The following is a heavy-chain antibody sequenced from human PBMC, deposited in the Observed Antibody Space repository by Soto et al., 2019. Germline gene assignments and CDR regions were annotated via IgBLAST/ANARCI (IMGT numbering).Heavy chain of an antibody. CDR1: GGSISSSSYY. CDR3: SYDSHTLSRVY. V-gene: IGHV4-39*01. CDR2: IYYSGST. J-gene: IGHJ4*02. D-gene: IGHD3-22*01. Sequence: SETLSLTCTVSGGSISSSSYYWGWIRQPPGKGLEWIGSIYYSGSTYYNPSLKSRVTISVDTSKNQFSLKLSSVTAADTAVYYCSYDSHTLSRVYWGQGTLVTVSS.